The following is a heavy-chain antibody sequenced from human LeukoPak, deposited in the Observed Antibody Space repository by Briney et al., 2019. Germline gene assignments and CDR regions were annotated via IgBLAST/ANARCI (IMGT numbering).Heavy chain of an antibody. CDR3: AKGQPMVRGGPISNR. Sequence: PGGSLRLSCAASGFTFSSYAMSWVRQAPGKGLEWVSAISGSGGSTYYADSVKGRFTISRDNSKNTLYLQMNSLRAEDTAVYYCAKGQPMVRGGPISNRWGQGTLVTVYS. V-gene: IGHV3-23*01. J-gene: IGHJ5*02. CDR2: ISGSGGST. CDR1: GFTFSSYA. D-gene: IGHD3-10*01.